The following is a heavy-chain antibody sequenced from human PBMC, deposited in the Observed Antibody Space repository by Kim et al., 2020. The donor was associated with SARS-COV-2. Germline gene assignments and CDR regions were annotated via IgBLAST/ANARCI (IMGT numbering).Heavy chain of an antibody. D-gene: IGHD4-17*01. Sequence: SLKSRVNISVDTSKTQFSLKLSSVTAADTAVYYCARVPGDYSYYYYGMDVWGQGTTVTVSS. V-gene: IGHV4-31*02. J-gene: IGHJ6*02. CDR3: ARVPGDYSYYYYGMDV.